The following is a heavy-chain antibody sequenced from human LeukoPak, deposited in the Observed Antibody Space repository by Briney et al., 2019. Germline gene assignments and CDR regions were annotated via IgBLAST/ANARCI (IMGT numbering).Heavy chain of an antibody. V-gene: IGHV3-30*03. CDR3: ARDVYQLLYEGYFQH. J-gene: IGHJ1*01. CDR1: GFTFSSYG. Sequence: PGGSLRLSCAASGFTFSSYGMHWVRQAPGKGLEWVAVISYDGSNKYYADSVKGRFTISRDNSKNTLYLQMNSLRAEDTAVYYCARDVYQLLYEGYFQHWGQGTLVTVSS. CDR2: ISYDGSNK. D-gene: IGHD2-2*02.